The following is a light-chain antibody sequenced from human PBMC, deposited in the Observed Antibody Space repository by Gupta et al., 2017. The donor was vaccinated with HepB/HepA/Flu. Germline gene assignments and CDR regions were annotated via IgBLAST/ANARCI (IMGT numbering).Light chain of an antibody. CDR3: AAWDDSLNGWV. J-gene: IGLJ3*02. CDR2: TNN. V-gene: IGLV1-44*01. Sequence: QSVLTQPPSASGTPGQRVTISCSGSSSNIGSRSVNWYQQLPGTAPKLLIYTNNQRPSGVPCRFSGSKSGTSASLAISGLQSEDEADYYCAAWDDSLNGWVFGGGTKVTVL. CDR1: SSNIGSRS.